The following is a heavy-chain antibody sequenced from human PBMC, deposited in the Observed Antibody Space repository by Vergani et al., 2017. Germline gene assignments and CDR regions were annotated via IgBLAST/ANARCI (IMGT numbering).Heavy chain of an antibody. J-gene: IGHJ5*02. CDR2: AYHRGKS. Sequence: QVQLQESGPGLLKPSETLSLTCTVSGSSISSGYYWGWIRQPPGRGLEWIGSAYHRGKSYYNPSLKSRVIISIDTSKNQFSLNLRSVTAAATAIYYCARVTWIQQWLHWFDPWGQGTLVTVSS. CDR3: ARVTWIQQWLHWFDP. D-gene: IGHD5-18*01. CDR1: GSSISSGYY. V-gene: IGHV4-38-2*02.